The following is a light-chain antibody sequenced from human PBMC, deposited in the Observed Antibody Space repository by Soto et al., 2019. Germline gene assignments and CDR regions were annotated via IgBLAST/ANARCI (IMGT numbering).Light chain of an antibody. CDR2: DAS. CDR1: QSVSNNF. J-gene: IGKJ1*01. CDR3: QQDGSTPWT. V-gene: IGKV3D-20*01. Sequence: LSQFPGTLSLSPGETATLSCGASQSVSNNFLGWYQQKPGLPPRLLIYDASSRANGIPERFSGRGSGTQFTLTISRLEPEDFAVYYCQQDGSTPWTFGRGTKV.